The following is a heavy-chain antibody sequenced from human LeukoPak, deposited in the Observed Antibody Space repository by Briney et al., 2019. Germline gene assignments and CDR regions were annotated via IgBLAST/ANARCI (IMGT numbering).Heavy chain of an antibody. CDR1: GGSISSYY. D-gene: IGHD6-19*01. CDR3: AGYSSGWYVDAFDI. CDR2: IYYSGST. V-gene: IGHV4-59*08. Sequence: SETLSLTCTVSGGSISSYYWSWIRPPPGKGLEWIGYIYYSGSTNYNPPLKSRVTISVDTSKNQFSLKLSSVTAADTAVYYCAGYSSGWYVDAFDIWGQGTMVTVSS. J-gene: IGHJ3*02.